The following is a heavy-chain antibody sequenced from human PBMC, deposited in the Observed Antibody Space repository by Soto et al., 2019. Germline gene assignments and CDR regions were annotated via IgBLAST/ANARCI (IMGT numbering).Heavy chain of an antibody. Sequence: SETLSLTCTVSGGSIGSGGYYWSWLRQHPGKGLEWIGYIYYSGITYYNPSLKSRVTISVDTSKNQFSLKLSSVTAADTAVYYCARSPGYYFDYWGQGTLLTVSS. CDR1: GGSIGSGGYY. J-gene: IGHJ4*02. CDR3: ARSPGYYFDY. V-gene: IGHV4-31*03. CDR2: IYYSGIT.